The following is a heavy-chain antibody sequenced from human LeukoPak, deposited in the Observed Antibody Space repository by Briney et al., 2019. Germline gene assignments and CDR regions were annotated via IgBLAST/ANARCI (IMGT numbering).Heavy chain of an antibody. CDR2: IYYSGST. D-gene: IGHD3-10*01. J-gene: IGHJ4*02. V-gene: IGHV4-59*08. CDR3: ARWAHGSGSYSLQFDY. Sequence: TPSETLSLACTVSGGSISSYYWSWIRQPPGKGLEWIGYIYYSGSTNYNPSLKSRVTISVDTSKNQFSLKLSSVTAADTAVYYCARWAHGSGSYSLQFDYWGQGTLVTVSS. CDR1: GGSISSYY.